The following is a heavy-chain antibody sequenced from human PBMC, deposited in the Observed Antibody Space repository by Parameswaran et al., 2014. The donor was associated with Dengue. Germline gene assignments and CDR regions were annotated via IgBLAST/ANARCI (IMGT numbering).Heavy chain of an antibody. CDR3: ARHVTGDTKFRGVIIGYYSYYMDV. J-gene: IGHJ6*03. D-gene: IGHD3-10*01. Sequence: VRQMPGKGLEWMGFIHPDDSDTRYSPSFQGQVTISADKSINTAYVQWSSLKASDTAMYYCARHVTGDTKFRGVIIGYYSYYMDVWGKGTTVTVSS. V-gene: IGHV5-51*01. CDR2: IHPDDSDT.